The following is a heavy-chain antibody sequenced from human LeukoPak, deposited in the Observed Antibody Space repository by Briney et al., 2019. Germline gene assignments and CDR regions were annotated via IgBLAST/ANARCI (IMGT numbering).Heavy chain of an antibody. J-gene: IGHJ4*02. CDR1: GGSISSYY. Sequence: SETLSLTCTVSGGSISSYYWSWIRQPAGKGLEWIGRIYTSGSTNYNPSLKSRVTMSVDTSKNQFSLKLSSVTAADTAVYYCARARIVGATSLFDYWGQGILVTVSS. D-gene: IGHD1-26*01. CDR2: IYTSGST. CDR3: ARARIVGATSLFDY. V-gene: IGHV4-4*07.